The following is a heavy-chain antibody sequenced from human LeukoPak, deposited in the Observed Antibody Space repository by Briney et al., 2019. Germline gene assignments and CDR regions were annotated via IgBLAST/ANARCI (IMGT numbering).Heavy chain of an antibody. J-gene: IGHJ6*04. Sequence: NPGGSLRLSCAASGFTFSSYSMNWVRQAPGKGLEWVSSISSSSSYIYYADSVKGRFTISRDNAKNSLYLQMNSLRAEDTAVYYCARDELGYCSSTSCPRNYGMDVWGKGTRSPSPQ. CDR3: ARDELGYCSSTSCPRNYGMDV. CDR2: ISSSSSYI. V-gene: IGHV3-21*01. D-gene: IGHD2-2*03. CDR1: GFTFSSYS.